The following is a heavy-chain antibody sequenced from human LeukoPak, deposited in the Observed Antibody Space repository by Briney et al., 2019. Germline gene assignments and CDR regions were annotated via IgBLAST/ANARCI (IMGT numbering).Heavy chain of an antibody. CDR1: GYTFTSYG. Sequence: ASVNVSCKASGYTFTSYGISWVRQAPGQGLEWMGWISAYNGNTNYAQKFQGRVTMTTDTSTSTAYMELRSLRSDDTAVYYCARAGNGYRGWYYYYGMDVWGQGTTVTVSS. CDR2: ISAYNGNT. J-gene: IGHJ6*02. V-gene: IGHV1-18*01. D-gene: IGHD4-23*01. CDR3: ARAGNGYRGWYYYYGMDV.